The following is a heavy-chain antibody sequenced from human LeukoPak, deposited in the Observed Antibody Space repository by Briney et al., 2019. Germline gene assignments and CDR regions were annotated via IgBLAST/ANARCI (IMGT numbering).Heavy chain of an antibody. V-gene: IGHV4-39*01. J-gene: IGHJ4*02. D-gene: IGHD3-22*01. Sequence: SETLSLTCTVSGGSLSSSSYYWGWIRQPPGKGLEWIGSIYYSGSTYYNPSLKSRVTISVDTSKNQFSLKLSSVTAADTAVYYCARSITMIVVFFDYWGQGTLVTVSS. CDR3: ARSITMIVVFFDY. CDR2: IYYSGST. CDR1: GGSLSSSSYY.